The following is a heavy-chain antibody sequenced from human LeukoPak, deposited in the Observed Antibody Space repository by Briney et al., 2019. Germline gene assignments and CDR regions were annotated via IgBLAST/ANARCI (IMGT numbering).Heavy chain of an antibody. D-gene: IGHD1/OR15-1a*01. J-gene: IGHJ4*02. CDR2: IYYSGST. V-gene: IGHV4-59*08. Sequence: SGTLSLTCTVSGGSISSNYWSWIRQPPGKGLEWIGFIYYSGSTNYNPSLKSRVTISVDTSKNQFSLRLSSVTAADTAVYYCARRLRTYYFDYWGQGTLVTVSS. CDR3: ARRLRTYYFDY. CDR1: GGSISSNY.